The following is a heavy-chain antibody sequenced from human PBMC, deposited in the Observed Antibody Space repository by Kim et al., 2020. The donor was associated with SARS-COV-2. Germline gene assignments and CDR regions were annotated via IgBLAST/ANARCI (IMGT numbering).Heavy chain of an antibody. J-gene: IGHJ4*02. Sequence: ADAVKGRLTISRDNSKNTLYRQMNSLRAEDTAVYYCARDRSGSYFGGFDYWGQGTLVTVSS. CDR3: ARDRSGSYFGGFDY. V-gene: IGHV3-30*01. D-gene: IGHD1-26*01.